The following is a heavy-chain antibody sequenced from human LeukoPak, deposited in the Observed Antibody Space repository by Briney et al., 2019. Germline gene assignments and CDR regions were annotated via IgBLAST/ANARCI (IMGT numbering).Heavy chain of an antibody. CDR2: IYYSGST. CDR3: ARDRSGSYYDY. J-gene: IGHJ4*02. CDR1: GGSFSGYY. V-gene: IGHV4-59*01. Sequence: PSETLSLTCAVYGGSFSGYYWSWIRQPPGKGLEWIGYIYYSGSTNYNPSLKSRVTISVDTSKNQFSLKLSSVTAADTAVYYCARDRSGSYYDYWGQGTLVTVSS. D-gene: IGHD1-26*01.